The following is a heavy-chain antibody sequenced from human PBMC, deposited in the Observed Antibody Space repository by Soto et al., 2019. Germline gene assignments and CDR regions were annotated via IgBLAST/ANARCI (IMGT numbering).Heavy chain of an antibody. J-gene: IGHJ6*02. Sequence: QVHLVESGGGAVQPGRSLRLSCAASGFTFSGYGMHWVRQAPGRGLEWGAFISADGSGTYYEESVRGRFTISRDNSKNTVYLQVNRLRPEDTAVYYCAKSLGFCTSGACSHHFFYVMDVWGQGPTVPVSS. CDR3: AKSLGFCTSGACSHHFFYVMDV. V-gene: IGHV3-30*18. CDR1: GFTFSGYG. CDR2: ISADGSGT. D-gene: IGHD2-8*01.